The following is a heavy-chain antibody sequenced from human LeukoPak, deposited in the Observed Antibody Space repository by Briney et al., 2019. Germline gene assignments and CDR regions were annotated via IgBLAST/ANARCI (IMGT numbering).Heavy chain of an antibody. CDR1: GGSISSHY. D-gene: IGHD2-21*01. J-gene: IGHJ4*02. CDR2: IYHSGST. V-gene: IGHV4-38-2*02. CDR3: ARAQGIAPYDY. Sequence: SETLSLTCTVSGGSISSHYWSWIRQPPGKGLEWIGSIYHSGSTYYNPSLKSRVTISVDTSKNQFSLKLSSVTAADTAVYYCARAQGIAPYDYWGQGTLVTVSS.